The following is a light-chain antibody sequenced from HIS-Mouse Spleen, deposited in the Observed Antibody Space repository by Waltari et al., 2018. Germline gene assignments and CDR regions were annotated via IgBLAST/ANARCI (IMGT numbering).Light chain of an antibody. CDR2: AAS. CDR3: QQLNSYPPT. CDR1: QGISSY. J-gene: IGKJ1*01. V-gene: IGKV1-9*01. Sequence: DIQWTQSPSFLSASVGDIVTITCRASQGISSYLAWYQQKPGKAPKLLLYAASTLQSGVHSRFSGSGSGTEFTLTISSLQPEDFATYYCQQLNSYPPTFGQGTKVEIK.